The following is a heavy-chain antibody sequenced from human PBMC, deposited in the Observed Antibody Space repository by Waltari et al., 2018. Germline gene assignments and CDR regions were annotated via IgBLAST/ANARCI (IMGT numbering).Heavy chain of an antibody. CDR1: GYSFTNYW. J-gene: IGHJ3*02. CDR3: ARHRQGFCSSSSCNDAFDI. V-gene: IGHV5-51*01. CDR2: IYPGDSDT. Sequence: EVQLVQSGAEVKKSGESLKISCKGSGYSFTNYWIDWVRPMPGKGLEWMGIIYPGDSDTRYSPSFQGQVTISADKSISTAYLQWSSLKASDTAMYFCARHRQGFCSSSSCNDAFDIWGQGTLVTVSS. D-gene: IGHD2-2*01.